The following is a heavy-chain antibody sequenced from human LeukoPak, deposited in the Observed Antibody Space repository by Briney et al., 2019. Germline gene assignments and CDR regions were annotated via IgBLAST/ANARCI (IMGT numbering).Heavy chain of an antibody. Sequence: PSETLSLTCTVPGGSISSYYWSWIRQPPGKGLEWIGYIYYSGSTNYNPSLKSRVTISVDTSKNQFSLKLSSVTAADTAVYYCARDPYYDSSTYWYFDLWGRGTLVTVSS. CDR2: IYYSGST. D-gene: IGHD3-22*01. CDR3: ARDPYYDSSTYWYFDL. V-gene: IGHV4-59*01. J-gene: IGHJ2*01. CDR1: GGSISSYY.